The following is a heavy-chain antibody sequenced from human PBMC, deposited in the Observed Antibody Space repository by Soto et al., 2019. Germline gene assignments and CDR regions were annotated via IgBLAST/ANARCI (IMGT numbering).Heavy chain of an antibody. Sequence: QVQLQESGPGLVKPSQTLSLTCTVSGGTITSGGYYWSWIRQHPGKGLEWIGYIYYSGFTYYNPSLTSRVTISVDTSKLKFSLQLSSVTAANTAVYYCARSVFPWGQGTLVTVSS. J-gene: IGHJ5*02. CDR3: ARSVFP. V-gene: IGHV4-31*03. CDR1: GGTITSGGYY. CDR2: IYYSGFT.